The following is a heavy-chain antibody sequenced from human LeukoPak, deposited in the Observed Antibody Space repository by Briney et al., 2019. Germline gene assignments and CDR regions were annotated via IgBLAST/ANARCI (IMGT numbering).Heavy chain of an antibody. J-gene: IGHJ5*02. CDR3: ARDARVYSNYL. V-gene: IGHV3-53*05. CDR1: ELTVSVNY. Sequence: GGSLRLSCAASELTVSVNYMSWVRQAPGKGLEWVSVIYSGGSTYYADSVKGRFTISRDNSKNTLYLQMNSLRTEDTAVHYCARDARVYSNYLWGQGTLVTVSS. CDR2: IYSGGST. D-gene: IGHD4-11*01.